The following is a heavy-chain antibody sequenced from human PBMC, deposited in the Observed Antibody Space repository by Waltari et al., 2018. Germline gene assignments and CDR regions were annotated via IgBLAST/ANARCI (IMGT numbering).Heavy chain of an antibody. J-gene: IGHJ4*02. CDR2: INPSGGST. D-gene: IGHD3-22*01. CDR3: ARDSGGSGYYKPLDY. Sequence: QVQLVQSGAEVKKPGASVKVSCKASGYTFTSYYMHWVRPAPGQGLEWMGIINPSGGSTSYAQKFQGRVTMTRDTSTSTVYMELSSLRSEDTAVYYCARDSGGSGYYKPLDYWGQGTLVTVSS. V-gene: IGHV1-46*01. CDR1: GYTFTSYY.